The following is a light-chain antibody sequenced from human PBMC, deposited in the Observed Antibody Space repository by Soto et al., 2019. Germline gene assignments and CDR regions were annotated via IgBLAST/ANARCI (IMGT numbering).Light chain of an antibody. Sequence: QSALTQPPSASGSPGQSVTISCTGTSSDVGRYNYVSWYQQHPGKAPKLMIYEVNKRPSGVPDRCSGSKSDNTASLTVSGLQADDEADYYCSSYAGNNNLVFGGGTTLTVL. CDR1: SSDVGRYNY. J-gene: IGLJ3*02. CDR2: EVN. CDR3: SSYAGNNNLV. V-gene: IGLV2-8*01.